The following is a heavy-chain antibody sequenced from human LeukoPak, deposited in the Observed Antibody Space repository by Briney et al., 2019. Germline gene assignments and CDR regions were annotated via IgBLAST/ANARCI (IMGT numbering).Heavy chain of an antibody. D-gene: IGHD2-2*01. CDR1: GFTFSSSS. V-gene: IGHV3-21*01. CDR2: ISSSSSYI. CDR3: ARDLGQLPYFDY. J-gene: IGHJ4*02. Sequence: GGSLRLSCAASGFTFSSSSMTWARQAPGKGLEWVSSISSSSSYIYYPDSVKGRFTTSRDKAKNSLYLQMNSLRAEDTAVYYCARDLGQLPYFDYWGQGTLVTVSS.